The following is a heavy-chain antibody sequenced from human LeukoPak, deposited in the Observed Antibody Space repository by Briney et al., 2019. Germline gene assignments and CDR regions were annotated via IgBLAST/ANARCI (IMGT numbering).Heavy chain of an antibody. CDR2: ISYSGST. D-gene: IGHD5-12*01. V-gene: IGHV4-59*01. CDR3: ARRRVYSGSGEFDF. J-gene: IGHJ4*02. Sequence: SETLSLTCTVSGGSISNYYWSWIRQPPGKGLEWIGYISYSGSTNYNPSLRSRVTISVDTSKNQFSLMLSSVTAADTAVYYCARRRVYSGSGEFDFWGQGTLVTVSS. CDR1: GGSISNYY.